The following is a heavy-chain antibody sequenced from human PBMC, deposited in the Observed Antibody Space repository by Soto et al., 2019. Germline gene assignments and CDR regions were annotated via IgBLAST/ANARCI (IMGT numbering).Heavy chain of an antibody. CDR2: IYHSGST. CDR3: ARGMTTVTTFDY. V-gene: IGHV4-30-2*01. J-gene: IGHJ4*02. Sequence: TLSLTCAVSGSSISSGGYSWSWIRQPPGKGLEWIGYIYHSGSTYYNPSLKSRVTISVDRSKNQISLKLSSVTAADTAVHYCARGMTTVTTFDYWGQGTLVTVSS. D-gene: IGHD4-17*01. CDR1: GSSISSGGYS.